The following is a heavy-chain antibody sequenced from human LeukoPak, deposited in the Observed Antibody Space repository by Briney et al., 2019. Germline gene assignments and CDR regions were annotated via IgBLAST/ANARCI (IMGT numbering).Heavy chain of an antibody. D-gene: IGHD6-13*01. CDR3: ARGMPASGTGWYFDF. V-gene: IGHV4-59*01. CDR1: GGSITSYY. CDR2: IFYTGTT. J-gene: IGHJ2*01. Sequence: SETLSLTCTVSGGSITSYYWNWIRQPPGKGLEWIGYIFYTGTTNYNPSLKSRITLSVDTSKNRFSLKLTSVAAADTAVYYCARGMPASGTGWYFDFWGRATLVTVSS.